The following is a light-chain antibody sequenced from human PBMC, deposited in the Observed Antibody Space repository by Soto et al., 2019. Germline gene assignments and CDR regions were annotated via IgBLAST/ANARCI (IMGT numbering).Light chain of an antibody. Sequence: DIVMTQSPDSLAVSLGERATINCKSSQSVLYSSNNKNYLAWYQQKPGQPPKLLIYWASTRESGVPDRFSGRGSGADFTLNISSLQAEDVAVYYCQQYYSTPRTFGQGNKVEIK. CDR1: QSVLYSSNNKNY. CDR2: WAS. J-gene: IGKJ1*01. CDR3: QQYYSTPRT. V-gene: IGKV4-1*01.